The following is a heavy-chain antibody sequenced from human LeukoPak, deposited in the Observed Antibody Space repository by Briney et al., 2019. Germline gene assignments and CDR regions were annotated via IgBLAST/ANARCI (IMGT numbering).Heavy chain of an antibody. D-gene: IGHD3-22*01. V-gene: IGHV3-30*02. CDR3: ARYLYDSSGYYHDAYDL. CDR1: GFTFSSYG. J-gene: IGHJ3*01. CDR2: IRYDGSNK. Sequence: GGSLRLSCAASGFTFSSYGMHWVRQAPGKGLEWVAYIRYDGSNKYYEDSMKGRFTISRDNSKNMLYLQMNSLRVEDTAVYYCARYLYDSSGYYHDAYDLWGQGTVVMVSS.